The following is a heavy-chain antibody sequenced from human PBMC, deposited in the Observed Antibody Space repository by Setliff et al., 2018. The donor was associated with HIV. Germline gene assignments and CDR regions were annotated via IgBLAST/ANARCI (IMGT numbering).Heavy chain of an antibody. J-gene: IGHJ4*02. V-gene: IGHV3-48*03. D-gene: IGHD2-2*01. CDR2: IGSSGTSI. CDR3: ARGRVPGNY. Sequence: PGGSLRLSCVASGFTFNTYEMNWVRQARGKGLEWVSHIGSSGTSIYYADSVKGRFTSSRDNAKNSLYLQMNSLRAEDTAFYYCARGRVPGNYWGQGTLVTVSS. CDR1: GFTFNTYE.